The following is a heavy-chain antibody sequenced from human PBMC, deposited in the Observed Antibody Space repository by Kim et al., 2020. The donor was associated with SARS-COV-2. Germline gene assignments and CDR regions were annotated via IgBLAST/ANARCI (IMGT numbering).Heavy chain of an antibody. Sequence: ADSVKGRFTISRDNAKNSLYLQMNSLRAEDTAVYYCARDSLGIAAAEVDYWGQGTLVTVSS. J-gene: IGHJ4*02. CDR3: ARDSLGIAAAEVDY. V-gene: IGHV3-21*01. D-gene: IGHD6-13*01.